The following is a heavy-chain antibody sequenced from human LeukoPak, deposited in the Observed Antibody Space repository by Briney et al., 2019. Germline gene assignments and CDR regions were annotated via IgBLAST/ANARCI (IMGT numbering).Heavy chain of an antibody. D-gene: IGHD6-19*01. J-gene: IGHJ5*02. CDR3: AKGAGPPWFDP. CDR2: IYYSGST. Sequence: PSETLSLTCTVSGGSFSSYFWSWIRQPPGKGLEWIGYIYYSGSTHYNSSLKSRVTISLDTSRNQFSLKLNSVTAADTAVYYCAKGAGPPWFDPWGQGTLVTVSS. V-gene: IGHV4-59*08. CDR1: GGSFSSYF.